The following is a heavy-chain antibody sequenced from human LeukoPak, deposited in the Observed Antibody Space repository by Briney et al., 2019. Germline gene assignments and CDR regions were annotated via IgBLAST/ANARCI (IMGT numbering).Heavy chain of an antibody. CDR3: ARSTGSTMFIDY. D-gene: IGHD3-10*02. V-gene: IGHV4-61*02. CDR1: GGSFTSGNYY. CDR2: IYTNGGA. Sequence: SQTLSLTCTVSGGSFTSGNYYWNWIRQPAGKGLEWIGRIYTNGGASYNPSLKSRVTISIDASKNQFSLKLSSVTAADTAVYYCARSTGSTMFIDYWGQGTLVTVSS. J-gene: IGHJ4*02.